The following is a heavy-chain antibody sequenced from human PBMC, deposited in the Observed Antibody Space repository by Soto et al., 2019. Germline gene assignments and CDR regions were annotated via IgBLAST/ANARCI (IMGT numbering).Heavy chain of an antibody. CDR2: ISGSGGST. D-gene: IGHD3-10*01. V-gene: IGHV3-23*01. Sequence: GGSLRLSCAASGFTFSSYAMSWVRQAPGKGLEWVSAISGSGGSTYYVDSVKGRFTISRDNSKNTLYLQMNSLKAEDTAVYYCAKDPITMVRGVMDVWGKGTTVTVSS. CDR3: AKDPITMVRGVMDV. CDR1: GFTFSSYA. J-gene: IGHJ6*04.